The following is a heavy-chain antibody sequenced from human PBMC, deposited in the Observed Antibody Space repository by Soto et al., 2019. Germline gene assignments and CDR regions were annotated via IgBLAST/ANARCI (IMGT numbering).Heavy chain of an antibody. CDR1: GYTLTELS. J-gene: IGHJ5*02. CDR3: ATVDYRLVAAAEPSIWFDP. V-gene: IGHV1-24*01. CDR2: FDPEDGET. D-gene: IGHD6-13*01. Sequence: GASVKVSCKVSGYTLTELSMHWVRQAPGKGLEWMGGFDPEDGETIYAQKFQGRVTMTEDTSTDTAYMELSSLRSEDTAVYYCATVDYRLVAAAEPSIWFDPWGKGTLVTVSS.